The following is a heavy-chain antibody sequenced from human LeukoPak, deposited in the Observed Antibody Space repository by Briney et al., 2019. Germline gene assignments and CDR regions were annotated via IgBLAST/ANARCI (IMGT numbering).Heavy chain of an antibody. CDR1: GFTVSSNY. D-gene: IGHD3-9*01. CDR3: ARETLTGYDTFDI. V-gene: IGHV3-66*01. J-gene: IGHJ3*02. CDR2: IYSGGST. Sequence: GGSLRLSCAASGFTVSSNYMSWVRQAPGKGLEGVSVIYSGGSTYYADSVKGRFTISRDNSKNTLYLQMNSLRAEDTAVYYCARETLTGYDTFDIWGQGTMVTVSS.